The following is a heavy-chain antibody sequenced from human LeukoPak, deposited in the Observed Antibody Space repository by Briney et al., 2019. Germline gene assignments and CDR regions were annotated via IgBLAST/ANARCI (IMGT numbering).Heavy chain of an antibody. CDR3: ARDGIDWDDLNTIFGVVMGYFQH. V-gene: IGHV3-30*03. J-gene: IGHJ1*01. D-gene: IGHD3-3*01. CDR2: ISYDGSNK. CDR1: GFTFSSYS. Sequence: PGGSLRLSCAASGFTFSSYSMSWVRQAPGKGLEWVAVISYDGSNKYYADSVKGRFTISRDNSKNTLYLQMNSLRAEDTAVYYCARDGIDWDDLNTIFGVVMGYFQHWGQGTLVTVSS.